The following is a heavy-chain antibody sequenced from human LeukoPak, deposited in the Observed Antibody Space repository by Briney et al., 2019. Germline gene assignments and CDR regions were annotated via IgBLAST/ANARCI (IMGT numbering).Heavy chain of an antibody. J-gene: IGHJ5*02. CDR3: ARVGVRIALQGSWFDP. CDR1: GGSFSGYY. CDR2: INHSGST. Sequence: SETLSLTCAVYGGSFSGYYWSRIRQPPGKGLEWIGEINHSGSTNYNPSLKSRVTISVDTSKNQFSLKLSSVTAADTAVYYCARVGVRIALQGSWFDPWGQGTLVTVSS. V-gene: IGHV4-34*01. D-gene: IGHD3-10*01.